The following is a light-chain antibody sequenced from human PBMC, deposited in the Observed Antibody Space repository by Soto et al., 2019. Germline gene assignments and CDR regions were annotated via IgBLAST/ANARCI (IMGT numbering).Light chain of an antibody. CDR2: AAS. CDR3: QQTHTTFT. CDR1: QSISTY. V-gene: IGKV1-39*01. J-gene: IGKJ4*01. Sequence: DIQMTQSPSSLSASVGDRVTITCRASQSISTYLNWYQQKPGKVPKLLTYAASSLQSGVPSRFSGSGSGTDFTLTISSPQPEDFATYYCQQTHTTFTFGGGTKVDIK.